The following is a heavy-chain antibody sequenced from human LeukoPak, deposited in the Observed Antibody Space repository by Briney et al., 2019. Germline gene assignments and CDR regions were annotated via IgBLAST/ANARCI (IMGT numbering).Heavy chain of an antibody. Sequence: GGSLRLSCAASGFTFSNYAMHWVRRAPGKGLEWVAVMWYDGSNKYYLDSVKGRFTISRDNAKNSLYLQMNSLRAEDTAVYYCARDLDHFDANIRYDAFDIWGQGTMVTVYS. CDR3: ARDLDHFDANIRYDAFDI. D-gene: IGHD4/OR15-4a*01. J-gene: IGHJ3*02. CDR2: MWYDGSNK. CDR1: GFTFSNYA. V-gene: IGHV3-33*01.